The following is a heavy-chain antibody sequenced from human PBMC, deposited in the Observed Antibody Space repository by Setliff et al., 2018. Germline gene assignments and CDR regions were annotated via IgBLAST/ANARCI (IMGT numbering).Heavy chain of an antibody. CDR1: GYTFTSYA. D-gene: IGHD3-3*01. CDR3: AKGFWDYDFWSGYYSTDDDAFDI. V-gene: IGHV1-3*01. CDR2: INAGNGNT. Sequence: VASVKVSCKASGYTFTSYAMHWVRQAPGQRLEWMGWINAGNGNTKYSQKFQGRVTITRDTSASTAYMELSSLRSEDTAVYYCAKGFWDYDFWSGYYSTDDDAFDIWGQGTMVTVSS. J-gene: IGHJ3*02.